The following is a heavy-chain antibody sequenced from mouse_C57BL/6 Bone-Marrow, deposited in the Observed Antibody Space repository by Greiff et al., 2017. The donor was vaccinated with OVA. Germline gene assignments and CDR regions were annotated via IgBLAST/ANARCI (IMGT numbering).Heavy chain of an antibody. J-gene: IGHJ4*01. CDR3: ARKDRADGYYEGDYYAMDY. CDR1: GFSLTSYA. D-gene: IGHD2-3*01. V-gene: IGHV2-9-1*01. CDR2: IWTGGGT. Sequence: QVQLKESGPGLVAPSQSLSITCTVSGFSLTSYAISWVRQPPGKGLEWLGVIWTGGGTNYNSALNSRLSISKDNSKSQVFLKMNSLQTEDTARYDCARKDRADGYYEGDYYAMDYWGQGTSVTVSS.